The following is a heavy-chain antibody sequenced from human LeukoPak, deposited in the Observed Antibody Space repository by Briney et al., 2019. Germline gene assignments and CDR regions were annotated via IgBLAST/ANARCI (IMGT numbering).Heavy chain of an antibody. CDR1: GFTFHDYA. CDR3: AKSSHSFGNDALDI. CDR2: IRGGGGVQ. J-gene: IGHJ3*02. D-gene: IGHD5-18*01. Sequence: GGSLRLSCAASGFTFHDYAMHWVRQAPGKGLEYVSVIRGGGGVQYYAASVKGRFTISRDNSKNTLYLQMNSLGAEDTAVYYCAKSSHSFGNDALDIWGQGTMVTVSS. V-gene: IGHV3-23*01.